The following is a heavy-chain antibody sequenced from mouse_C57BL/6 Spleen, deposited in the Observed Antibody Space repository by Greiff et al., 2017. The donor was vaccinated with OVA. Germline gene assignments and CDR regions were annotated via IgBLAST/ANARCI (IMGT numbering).Heavy chain of an antibody. CDR1: GYTFTSYW. V-gene: IGHV1-69*01. CDR2: IDPSDSYT. D-gene: IGHD4-1*01. CDR3: ARREGTDYFDY. Sequence: QVHVKQPGAELVMPGASVKLSCKASGYTFTSYWMHWVKQRPGQGLEWIGEIDPSDSYTNYNQKFKGKSTLTVEKSSSTAYMQLSSLTSEDSAVYYCARREGTDYFDYWGQGTTLTVSS. J-gene: IGHJ2*01.